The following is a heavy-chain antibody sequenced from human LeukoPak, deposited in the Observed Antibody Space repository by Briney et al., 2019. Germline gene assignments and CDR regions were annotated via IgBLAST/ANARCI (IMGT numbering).Heavy chain of an antibody. CDR3: AKGYSYDYDAFDV. J-gene: IGHJ3*01. Sequence: GGSLRLSCAASGFTFRSYAMNWVRQAPGKGLEWVSAISGSGSATYYADSVKGRFTISRDNSKNTVYLQMNSLRAEDTAVYYCAKGYSYDYDAFDVWGQGTMVTVSS. CDR2: ISGSGSAT. V-gene: IGHV3-23*01. CDR1: GFTFRSYA. D-gene: IGHD5-18*01.